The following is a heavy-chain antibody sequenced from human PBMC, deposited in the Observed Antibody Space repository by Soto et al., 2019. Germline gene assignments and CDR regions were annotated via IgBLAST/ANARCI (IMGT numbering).Heavy chain of an antibody. CDR3: AISAYSSGLYYFDS. CDR2: IWYDGSNK. CDR1: GFTFSSYG. D-gene: IGHD6-19*01. V-gene: IGHV3-33*01. J-gene: IGHJ4*02. Sequence: QVQLVESGGGVVQPGRSLRLSCAASGFTFSSYGMHWVRQAPGKGLEWVAVIWYDGSNKYYADSVKGRFTISRDNSKNTLYLQMNSLRAEHTAVYYCAISAYSSGLYYFDSWGQGTLVTVSS.